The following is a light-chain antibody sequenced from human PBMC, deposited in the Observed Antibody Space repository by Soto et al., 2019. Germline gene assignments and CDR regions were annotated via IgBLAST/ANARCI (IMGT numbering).Light chain of an antibody. Sequence: QPVLTQPPSASASLGASVKLTCTLSSGHSSDAIAWHQQQPEKGPRYMMKVNSDGSHKKGDGIPDRFSGSTSGAERYLTISSLHSEDEADYYCQTWGIGGDVVFGGGTKLTVL. J-gene: IGLJ2*01. CDR3: QTWGIGGDVV. CDR1: SGHSSDA. CDR2: VNSDGSH. V-gene: IGLV4-69*01.